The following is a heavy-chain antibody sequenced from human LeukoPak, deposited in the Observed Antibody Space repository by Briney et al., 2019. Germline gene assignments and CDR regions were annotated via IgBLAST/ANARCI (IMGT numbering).Heavy chain of an antibody. J-gene: IGHJ4*02. CDR1: GFTFSSYC. V-gene: IGHV3-7*01. CDR3: ARSRWSKYCSGGSCYRDY. Sequence: GGSLRLSCAASGFTFSSYCMSWVRQAPGKGLEWVANIKQDGSEKYYVDSVKGRFTISRDNAKNSLYLQMNSLRAEDTAVYYCARSRWSKYCSGGSCYRDYWGQGTLVTVSS. D-gene: IGHD2-15*01. CDR2: IKQDGSEK.